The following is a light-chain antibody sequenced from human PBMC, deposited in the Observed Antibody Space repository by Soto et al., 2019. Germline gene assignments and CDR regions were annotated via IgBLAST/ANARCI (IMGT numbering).Light chain of an antibody. CDR2: DDS. Sequence: DFQMTQSPSTLSASVGDRVTSTCRASQNINNWVAWYQQKPGKAPKFLNYDDSILQRGVSSGFSGSGFGTEFSLTINILQPDDCGSYYCQHARTFGQGTKVEVK. V-gene: IGKV1-5*01. J-gene: IGKJ1*01. CDR3: QHART. CDR1: QNINNW.